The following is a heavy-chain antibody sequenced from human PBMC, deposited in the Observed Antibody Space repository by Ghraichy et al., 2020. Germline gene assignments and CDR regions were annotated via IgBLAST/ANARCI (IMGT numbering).Heavy chain of an antibody. D-gene: IGHD3-22*01. CDR3: ATDLAGYYYDSFAAFDI. CDR1: GYTLTELS. Sequence: ASVKVSCKVSGYTLTELSMHWVRQAPGKGLEWMGGFDPEDGETIYAQKFQGRVTMTEDTSTDTAYMELSSLRSEDTAVYYCATDLAGYYYDSFAAFDIWGQGTMVTVSS. J-gene: IGHJ3*02. CDR2: FDPEDGET. V-gene: IGHV1-24*01.